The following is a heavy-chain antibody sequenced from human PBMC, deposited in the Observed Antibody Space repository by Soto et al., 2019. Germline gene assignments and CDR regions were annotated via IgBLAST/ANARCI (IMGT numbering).Heavy chain of an antibody. CDR1: GYSFTSYW. V-gene: IGHV5-51*01. J-gene: IGHJ6*02. CDR3: ARHRTLVVPAAPYYYYYGMDV. D-gene: IGHD2-2*01. Sequence: PGESLKISCKGSGYSFTSYWIGWVRQMPGKGLEWMGIIYPGDSDTRYSPSFQGQVTISADKSISTAYLQWSSLKASDTAMYYCARHRTLVVPAAPYYYYYGMDVWGQGTTVTVSS. CDR2: IYPGDSDT.